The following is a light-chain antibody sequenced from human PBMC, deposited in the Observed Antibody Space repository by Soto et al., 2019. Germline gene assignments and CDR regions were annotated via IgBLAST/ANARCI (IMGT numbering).Light chain of an antibody. CDR2: EVR. CDR3: SSYTSSSTLAV. V-gene: IGLV2-14*01. Sequence: QSVLTQPASVSGSPGQSITISCTGTSSDVGGYNYVSWYQQHPGKAPKLMIYEVRNRPSGVSNRFSGSKSGNTASLTISGLQAEDEADYYCSSYTSSSTLAVFGTGTKLTVL. CDR1: SSDVGGYNY. J-gene: IGLJ1*01.